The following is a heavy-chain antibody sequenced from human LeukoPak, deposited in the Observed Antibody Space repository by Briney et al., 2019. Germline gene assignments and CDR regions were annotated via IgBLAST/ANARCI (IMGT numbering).Heavy chain of an antibody. V-gene: IGHV3-13*01. CDR3: ARSGSGWFGGRLAFDI. CDR1: GFTFSSYD. D-gene: IGHD6-13*01. J-gene: IGHJ3*02. Sequence: GGSLRLSCAASGFTFSSYDMHWVRQATGKGLEWVSAIGTAGDTYYPGSVKGRFTISRENAKNSLYLQMNSLRAGDTAVYYYARSGSGWFGGRLAFDIWGQGTMVTVSS. CDR2: IGTAGDT.